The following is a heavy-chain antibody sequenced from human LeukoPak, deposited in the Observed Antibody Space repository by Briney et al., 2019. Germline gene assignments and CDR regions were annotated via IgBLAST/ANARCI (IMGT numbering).Heavy chain of an antibody. CDR3: AREIGVPSLDY. D-gene: IGHD2-8*01. V-gene: IGHV1-18*01. J-gene: IGHJ4*02. Sequence: GASVRVSCKASGYTFRSYGITWVRQAPGQGLEWMGWISAYTANTNYAQNFQGRLTLTTDTSTSTAYMGLRSLRSDDTAVYYCAREIGVPSLDYWGQGTLVTVSS. CDR2: ISAYTANT. CDR1: GYTFRSYG.